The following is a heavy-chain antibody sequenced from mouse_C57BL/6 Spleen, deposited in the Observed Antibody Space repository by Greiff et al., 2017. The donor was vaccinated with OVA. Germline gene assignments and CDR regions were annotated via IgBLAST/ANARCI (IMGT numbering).Heavy chain of an antibody. V-gene: IGHV1-55*01. CDR1: GYTFTSYW. Sequence: VQLQQPGAELVKPGASVKMSCKASGYTFTSYWITWVKQRPGQGLEWIGDIYPGSGSTNYNEKFKSKATLTVDTSSSTAYMQLSSLTSEDSAVYYCALYYYGSSDFDYWGQGTTLTVSS. CDR2: IYPGSGST. CDR3: ALYYYGSSDFDY. D-gene: IGHD1-1*01. J-gene: IGHJ2*01.